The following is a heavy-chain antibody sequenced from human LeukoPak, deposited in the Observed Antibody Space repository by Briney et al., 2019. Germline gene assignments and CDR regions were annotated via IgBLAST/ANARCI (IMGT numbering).Heavy chain of an antibody. J-gene: IGHJ1*01. CDR3: ARDGHYDILTGYFQD. D-gene: IGHD3-9*01. V-gene: IGHV3-11*01. CDR2: ITNSGTTI. Sequence: GGSLRLSCAASGFTFTDYYMSWIRQAPGKGLEWVSYITNSGTTIYYADSVKGRFTISRDNAKNSLNLQMNSRRAEDTAVYYCARDGHYDILTGYFQDWGQGTLVTVSS. CDR1: GFTFTDYY.